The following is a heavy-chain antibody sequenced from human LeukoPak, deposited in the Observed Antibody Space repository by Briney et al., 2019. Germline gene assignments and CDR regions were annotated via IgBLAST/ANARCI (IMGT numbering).Heavy chain of an antibody. D-gene: IGHD3-22*01. Sequence: ASVKVSCKASGYTFTNYNIDWVRQATGQGLEWMGWINPNSGRAGCVQKLQGRVNITRDTSISTAYMELSSLRSEDTAVYYCVRVYHDGSFESGNWFDPWGLGTLVTVSS. CDR2: INPNSGRA. V-gene: IGHV1-8*01. CDR1: GYTFTNYN. CDR3: VRVYHDGSFESGNWFDP. J-gene: IGHJ5*02.